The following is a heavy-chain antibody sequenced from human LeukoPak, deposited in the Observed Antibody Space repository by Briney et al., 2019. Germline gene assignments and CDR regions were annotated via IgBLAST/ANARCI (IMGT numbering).Heavy chain of an antibody. V-gene: IGHV3-21*01. Sequence: GGSLRLSCAASGFTFSSYSMNWVRQAPGKGLEWVSSISSSSSYIYYADSVKGRFTISRDNAKNSLYLQMNSLRAEDTAVYYCARDPRYYHNSDYWGQGTLVTVSS. J-gene: IGHJ4*02. CDR3: ARDPRYYHNSDY. CDR1: GFTFSSYS. D-gene: IGHD3-9*01. CDR2: ISSSSSYI.